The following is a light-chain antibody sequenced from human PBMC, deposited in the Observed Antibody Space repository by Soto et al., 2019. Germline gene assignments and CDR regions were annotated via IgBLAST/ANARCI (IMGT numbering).Light chain of an antibody. J-gene: IGLJ1*01. CDR2: GNS. V-gene: IGLV1-40*01. Sequence: QSALTQPPSLSGAPGQRVTISCTGRSSNIGAGYDVHWYQQLPGTAPKLLIFGNSNRPSGVPDRFSASKSGTSASLAITGLQAEEEADYYCQSYDSSLSGSKVFGTGTKLTVL. CDR1: SSNIGAGYD. CDR3: QSYDSSLSGSKV.